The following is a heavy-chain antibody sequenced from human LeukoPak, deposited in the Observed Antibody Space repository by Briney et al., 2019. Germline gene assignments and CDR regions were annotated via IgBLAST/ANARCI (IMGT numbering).Heavy chain of an antibody. V-gene: IGHV1-18*01. CDR2: ISAYSGNT. D-gene: IGHD6-13*01. CDR1: GYTFTSYG. CDR3: ARDMGIAAAGSEFDY. J-gene: IGHJ4*02. Sequence: GASVKVSCKASGYTFTSYGISWVRQAPGQGLEWMGWISAYSGNTNYAQKLQGRVTMTTDTSTSTAYMELRSLRSDDTAVYYCARDMGIAAAGSEFDYWGQGTLVTVSS.